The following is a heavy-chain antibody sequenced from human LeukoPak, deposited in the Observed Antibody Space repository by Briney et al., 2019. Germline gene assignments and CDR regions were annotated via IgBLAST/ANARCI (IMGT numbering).Heavy chain of an antibody. CDR3: ARDTTTPTGLGYFDL. J-gene: IGHJ2*01. CDR1: GYTFTSYG. CDR2: IIPIFGTA. V-gene: IGHV1-69*13. Sequence: SVKVSCKASGYTFTSYGISWVRQAPGQGLEWMGGIIPIFGTANYAQKFQGRVTITADESTSTAYMELSSLRSEDTAVYYCARDTTTPTGLGYFDLWGRGTLVTVSS. D-gene: IGHD1-26*01.